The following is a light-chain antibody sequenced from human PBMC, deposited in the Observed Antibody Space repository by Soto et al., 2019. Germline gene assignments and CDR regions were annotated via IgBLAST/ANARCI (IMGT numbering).Light chain of an antibody. CDR3: QQYGSSRT. Sequence: EILLTQSPCTLSLSAGERATLSCRARQSISSSYLAWYQQKPGQAPSLLVYGASSRATGIPDRLSGSGSGTDFTLTISRPDPEDFAVYYCQQYGSSRTFGQGTKVDIK. CDR1: QSISSSY. J-gene: IGKJ1*01. V-gene: IGKV3-20*01. CDR2: GAS.